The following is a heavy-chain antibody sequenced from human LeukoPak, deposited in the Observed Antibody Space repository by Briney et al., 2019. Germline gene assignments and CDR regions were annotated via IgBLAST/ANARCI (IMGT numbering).Heavy chain of an antibody. CDR3: AKDMTPAPFDY. CDR2: ISGSGGST. J-gene: IGHJ4*02. V-gene: IGHV3-23*01. CDR1: GFILSSYD. D-gene: IGHD2-2*01. Sequence: PGGSLRLSCATSGFILSSYDIHWVRQAPGKGLEWVSAISGSGGSTYYADSVKGRFTISRDNSKNTLYLQMNSLRAEDTAVYYCAKDMTPAPFDYWGQGTLVTVSS.